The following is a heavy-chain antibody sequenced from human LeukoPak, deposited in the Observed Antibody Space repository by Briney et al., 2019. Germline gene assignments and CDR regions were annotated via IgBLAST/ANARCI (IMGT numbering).Heavy chain of an antibody. CDR2: INPNNGGT. Sequence: ASVKVSCKASRYTFTGYYMHWVRQAPGQGLEWMGWINPNNGGTNYAQKFQGRVTMTRDTSISAAYMELTRLRSDDTAVYYCARDLGGYSGYRASCDYWGQGTLVTVSS. J-gene: IGHJ4*02. CDR3: ARDLGGYSGYRASCDY. V-gene: IGHV1-2*02. CDR1: RYTFTGYY. D-gene: IGHD5-12*01.